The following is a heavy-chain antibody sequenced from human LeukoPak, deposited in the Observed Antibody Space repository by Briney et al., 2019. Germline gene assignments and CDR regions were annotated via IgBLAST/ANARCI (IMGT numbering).Heavy chain of an antibody. CDR3: ARDYEGNYFDY. Sequence: SETLSLTCTVSGGSISSYYWSWIRQPPGKGLEWIGYIYYSGSTNSNPSLKSRVTMSVDTSKNQFSLKLSSVTAADTAVYYCARDYEGNYFDYWGQGTLVTVSS. CDR2: IYYSGST. CDR1: GGSISSYY. V-gene: IGHV4-59*01. D-gene: IGHD5-12*01. J-gene: IGHJ4*02.